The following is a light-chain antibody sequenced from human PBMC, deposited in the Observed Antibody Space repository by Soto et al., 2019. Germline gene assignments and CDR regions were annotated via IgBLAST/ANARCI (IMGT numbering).Light chain of an antibody. J-gene: IGKJ4*01. CDR2: TSS. Sequence: DIQMTQSPSSLSASVGDEVTITCRASQTIMTYLNWYQHKSGRAPKLLIYTSSSVNSGVSSRFRGSGSGADFTLTINDVQPEDSATYYCQQSYSSLVTFGAGTKVDIK. CDR3: QQSYSSLVT. V-gene: IGKV1-39*01. CDR1: QTIMTY.